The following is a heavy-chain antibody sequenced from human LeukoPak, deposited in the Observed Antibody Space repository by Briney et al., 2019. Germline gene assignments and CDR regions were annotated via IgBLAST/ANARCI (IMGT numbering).Heavy chain of an antibody. D-gene: IGHD6-13*01. Sequence: PSETLSLTCTVSGGSISSYYWSWIRQPAGKGLEWIGRIYTSGSTNYNPSLKSRVTMSVDTSKNQFSLKLSSVTAADTAVYYCASTIAAAGKGYYYYGMGVWGQGTTVTVSS. CDR2: IYTSGST. V-gene: IGHV4-4*07. CDR1: GGSISSYY. CDR3: ASTIAAAGKGYYYYGMGV. J-gene: IGHJ6*02.